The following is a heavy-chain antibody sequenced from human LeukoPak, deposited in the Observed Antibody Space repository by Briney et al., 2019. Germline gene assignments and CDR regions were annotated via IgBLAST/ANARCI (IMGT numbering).Heavy chain of an antibody. CDR3: ARGYSYGFPFDY. CDR2: IYSGGST. V-gene: IGHV3-66*01. CDR1: GFNVSSNY. J-gene: IGHJ4*02. Sequence: PGGSLRLSCAASGFNVSSNYMSWVRQAPGKGLEWVSVIYSGGSTYYADSVKARFTISRDNSKNTLYLQMNSLRAEDTAVYYCARGYSYGFPFDYWGQGTLVTVSS. D-gene: IGHD5-18*01.